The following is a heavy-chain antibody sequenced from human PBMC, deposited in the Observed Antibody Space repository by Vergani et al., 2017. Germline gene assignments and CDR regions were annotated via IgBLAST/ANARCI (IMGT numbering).Heavy chain of an antibody. D-gene: IGHD6-19*01. Sequence: EVQLVESGGGLVQPGGSLRLSCAASGFTFSSYSMNWVRQAPGKGLEWVSYISSSSSTIYYADSVKGRFTISRDNSKNTLYLQMNSLRAEDTAVYYCAKTLYSSGWYGDYWGQGTLVTVSS. J-gene: IGHJ4*02. V-gene: IGHV3-48*01. CDR1: GFTFSSYS. CDR3: AKTLYSSGWYGDY. CDR2: ISSSSSTI.